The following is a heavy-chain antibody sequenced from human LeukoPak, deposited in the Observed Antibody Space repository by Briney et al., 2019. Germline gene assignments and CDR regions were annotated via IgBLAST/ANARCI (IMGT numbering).Heavy chain of an antibody. CDR1: GFTFSSYS. V-gene: IGHV3-48*04. D-gene: IGHD6-19*01. J-gene: IGHJ4*02. CDR3: AREGGIAVAALDY. CDR2: ISSSISTI. Sequence: GGSLRLSCAASGFTFSSYSMNWVRQAPGKGLEWVSYISSSISTIYYADSVKGRFTISRDNAKNSLYLQMNSLRAEDTAVYYCAREGGIAVAALDYWGQGTVVTVSS.